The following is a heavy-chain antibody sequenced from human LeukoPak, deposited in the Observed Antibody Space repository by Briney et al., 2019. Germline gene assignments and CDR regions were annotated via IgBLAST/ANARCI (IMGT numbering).Heavy chain of an antibody. D-gene: IGHD6-13*01. Sequence: SETLSLTCTVSGGSVSSNNDYWSWIRQSPGKGLEWIGYIYYSGTTNYNPSLKSRVTISVDTSENQFSLKLSSVTVADTAVYFCARIRPKYSSSWYADYFDYWGQGTLVTVSS. CDR3: ARIRPKYSSSWYADYFDY. V-gene: IGHV4-61*01. J-gene: IGHJ4*02. CDR1: GGSVSSNNDY. CDR2: IYYSGTT.